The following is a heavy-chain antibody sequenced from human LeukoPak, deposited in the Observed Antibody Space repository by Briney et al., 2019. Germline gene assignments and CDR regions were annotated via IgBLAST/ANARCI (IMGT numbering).Heavy chain of an antibody. D-gene: IGHD3-22*01. Sequence: PSETLSLTCTVSGGSISSYYWSWIRQPPGKGLEWIGYIYYSGSTNYNPSLKSRVTISVDTSKNQFSLKLSSVTAADTAVYYCAREEGDSSGYSPIVYWGQGTLVTVSS. CDR3: AREEGDSSGYSPIVY. V-gene: IGHV4-59*12. CDR2: IYYSGST. J-gene: IGHJ4*02. CDR1: GGSISSYY.